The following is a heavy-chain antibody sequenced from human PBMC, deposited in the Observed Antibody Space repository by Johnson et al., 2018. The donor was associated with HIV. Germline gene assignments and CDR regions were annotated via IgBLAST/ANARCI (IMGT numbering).Heavy chain of an antibody. Sequence: VQLVESGGGVVRPGGSLRLSCAASGFTFDDYCMSWVRQAPGKGLEWVALMSYDGSHKYYADSLKGRFTISRDNSKNTLFLQMNSLRPEDTAVYYCARDMGHRQLARDAFDIWGQGTMVTVSS. J-gene: IGHJ3*02. V-gene: IGHV3-30*03. CDR1: GFTFDDYC. CDR2: MSYDGSHK. CDR3: ARDMGHRQLARDAFDI. D-gene: IGHD6-6*01.